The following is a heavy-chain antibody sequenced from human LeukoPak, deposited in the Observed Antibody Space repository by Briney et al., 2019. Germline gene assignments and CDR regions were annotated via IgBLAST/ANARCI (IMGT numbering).Heavy chain of an antibody. V-gene: IGHV4-4*07. CDR1: GGSISSYY. J-gene: IGHJ6*03. CDR3: ARYYYDSSGYDYYYYYMDV. CDR2: IYTSGST. Sequence: SETLSLTCTVSGGSISSYYWSWIRRPAGKGLEWIGRIYTSGSTNYNPSLKSRVTMSVDTSKNQFSLKLSSVTAADTAVYYCARYYYDSSGYDYYYYYMDVWGKGTTVTVSS. D-gene: IGHD3-22*01.